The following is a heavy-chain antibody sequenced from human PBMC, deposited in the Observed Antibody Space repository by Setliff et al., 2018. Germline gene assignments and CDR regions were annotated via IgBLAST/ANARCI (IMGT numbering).Heavy chain of an antibody. Sequence: LSLTCAVYGDSFSDYYWSWIRQPPGKGLEWIEEINHRGSTNYSPSLKSRVTISPDTSKNQFHLTVKSVTEADTAVYYCARALRSPLGGTASVPVHFDPWGQGILVTVSS. CDR3: ARALRSPLGGTASVPVHFDP. V-gene: IGHV4-34*01. CDR1: GDSFSDYY. CDR2: INHRGST. D-gene: IGHD3-16*01. J-gene: IGHJ5*02.